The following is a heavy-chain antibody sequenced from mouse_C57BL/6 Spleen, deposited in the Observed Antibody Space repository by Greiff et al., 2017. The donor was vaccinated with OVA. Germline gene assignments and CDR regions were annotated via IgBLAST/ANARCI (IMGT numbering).Heavy chain of an antibody. CDR1: GYTFTDYE. D-gene: IGHD1-1*01. CDR3: TPGSSLDY. Sequence: VQLQQSGAELVRPGASVTLSCKASGYTFTDYEMHWVKQTPVHGLEWIGAIDPETGGTAYNQKFKGKAILTADKSSSPAYLELRSLTSEDSAVYYCTPGSSLDYWGQGTTLTVSS. J-gene: IGHJ2*01. CDR2: IDPETGGT. V-gene: IGHV1-15*01.